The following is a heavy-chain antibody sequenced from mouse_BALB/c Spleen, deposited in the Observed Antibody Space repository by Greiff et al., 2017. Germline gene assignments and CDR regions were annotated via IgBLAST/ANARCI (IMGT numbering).Heavy chain of an antibody. J-gene: IGHJ2*01. CDR2: IYPGDGST. Sequence: LQQSGPELVKPGALVTISCKASGYTFTSYDINWVQQRPGQGLEWIGWIYPGDGSTKYTEKFKGKATLTADNSSRTAYMQLSSLPSENSAVYSWARSGITTAIDYWGQGTTLTVSS. CDR1: GYTFTSYD. V-gene: IGHV1S33*01. D-gene: IGHD1-2*01. CDR3: ARSGITTAIDY.